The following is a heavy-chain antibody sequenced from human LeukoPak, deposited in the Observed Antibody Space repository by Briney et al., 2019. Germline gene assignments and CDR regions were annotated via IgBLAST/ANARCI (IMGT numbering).Heavy chain of an antibody. J-gene: IGHJ4*02. CDR2: IDTDGRTT. CDR1: GFTFSRFW. CDR3: ATLNSFGSDY. D-gene: IGHD5-18*01. Sequence: GGSLRLSRAASGFTFSRFWMHWVRQPPGKGLVWVSRIDTDGRTTTYADSVKGRFTISRDNAKNTVYLQLNSLRVEDTAMYYCATLNSFGSDYWGRGVLVTVSS. V-gene: IGHV3-74*01.